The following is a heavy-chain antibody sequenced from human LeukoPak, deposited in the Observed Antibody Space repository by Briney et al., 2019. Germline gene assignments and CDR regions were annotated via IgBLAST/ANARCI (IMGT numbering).Heavy chain of an antibody. V-gene: IGHV4-34*01. J-gene: IGHJ4*02. CDR3: AAYYYGSGSSPGQYYFDY. CDR1: GGSFSGYY. CDR2: INQSGNT. D-gene: IGHD3-10*01. Sequence: PSETLSLTCAVYGGSFSGYYWSWIRQPPGKGLEWIGEINQSGNTNYNPSLKSRVTISVDTSKNQFSLTLSSVTAADTAVYYCAAYYYGSGSSPGQYYFDYWGQGTLVTVSS.